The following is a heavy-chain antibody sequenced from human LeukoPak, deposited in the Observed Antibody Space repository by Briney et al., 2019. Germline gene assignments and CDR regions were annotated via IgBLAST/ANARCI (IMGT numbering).Heavy chain of an antibody. V-gene: IGHV3-30-3*01. CDR1: GFTFSSYA. J-gene: IGHJ4*02. CDR2: ISYDGSNK. Sequence: PGGSLRLSCAASGFTFSSYAMHWVRQAPGKGLEWVAVISYDGSNKYYADSVKGRFTISRDNSKNTLYLQMNSLRAEDTAVYYCARDPGYCGSTSCYPYLDYWGQGTLVTVSS. CDR3: ARDPGYCGSTSCYPYLDY. D-gene: IGHD2-2*01.